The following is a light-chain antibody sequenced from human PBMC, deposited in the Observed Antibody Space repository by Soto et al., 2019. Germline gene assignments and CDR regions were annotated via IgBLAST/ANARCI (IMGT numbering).Light chain of an antibody. V-gene: IGKV3-15*01. CDR1: QSVSSN. CDR3: QQYSNWPFT. J-gene: IGKJ4*01. Sequence: EIVMTQSPATLSGSPGERATLPCRASQSVSSNLAWYQQKPGQAPRLLIYGASTRATGIPARFSGSGSGTEFTLTISSLQSEDFAVYYCQQYSNWPFTFGGGSKVEIK. CDR2: GAS.